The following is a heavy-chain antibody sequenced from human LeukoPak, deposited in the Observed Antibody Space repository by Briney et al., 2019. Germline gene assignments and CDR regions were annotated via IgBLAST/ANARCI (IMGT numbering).Heavy chain of an antibody. CDR3: AKQQGALIQQWYFDY. CDR2: VEKTGGRA. J-gene: IGHJ4*02. Sequence: GGSLRLSCAASGFKFRDYAMSWVRQAPGEGLEWVSTVEKTGGRAYYADSVKGRFTVYRDNSKNTLYLQMNSLRAEDTALYHCAKQQGALIQQWYFDYWGQGTLVPVSS. V-gene: IGHV3-23*01. CDR1: GFKFRDYA. D-gene: IGHD5-18*01.